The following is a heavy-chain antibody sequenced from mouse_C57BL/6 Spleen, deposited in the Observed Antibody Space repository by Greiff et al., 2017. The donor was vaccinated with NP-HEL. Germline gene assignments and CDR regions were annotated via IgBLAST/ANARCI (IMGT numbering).Heavy chain of an antibody. CDR2: ISSGSSTI. CDR1: GFTFSDYG. CDR3: ARISDYYEGY. Sequence: EVHLVESGGGLVKPGGSLKLSCAASGFTFSDYGMHWVRQAPEKGLEWVAYISSGSSTIYYADTVKGRFTISRDNAKNTLFLQMTSLRSEDTAMYYCARISDYYEGYWGQGTTLTVSS. D-gene: IGHD1-1*01. V-gene: IGHV5-17*01. J-gene: IGHJ2*01.